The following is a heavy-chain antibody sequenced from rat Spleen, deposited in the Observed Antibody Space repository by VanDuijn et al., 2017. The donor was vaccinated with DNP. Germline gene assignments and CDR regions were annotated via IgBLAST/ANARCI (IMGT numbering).Heavy chain of an antibody. J-gene: IGHJ3*01. Sequence: EVQLVETGGSLVQPGNSLKLTCVTSGFTFSSAWMHWVRQSPEKQLEWVAQIKVRSNNYATYYADSVKGRFTISRDDSKSSVYLQMNSLKEEDTAIDYCTWEGPYTWFAYWGQGTLVTVSS. V-gene: IGHV6-8*01. CDR1: GFTFSSAW. CDR2: IKVRSNNYAT. D-gene: IGHD1-11*01. CDR3: TWEGPYTWFAY.